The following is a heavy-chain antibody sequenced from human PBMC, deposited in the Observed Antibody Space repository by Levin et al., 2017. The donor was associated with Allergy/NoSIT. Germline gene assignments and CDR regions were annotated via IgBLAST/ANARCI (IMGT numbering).Heavy chain of an antibody. D-gene: IGHD2-2*01. CDR2: ISGSGGST. V-gene: IGHV3-23*01. CDR3: AKERRDIVVVPAAPGNHDAFDS. CDR1: GFTFSSYA. J-gene: IGHJ3*02. Sequence: GGSLRLSCAASGFTFSSYAMSWVRQAPGKGLEWVSAISGSGGSTYYADSVKGRFTISRDNSKNTLYLQMNSLRAEDTAVYYCAKERRDIVVVPAAPGNHDAFDSWGQGTMVTVSS.